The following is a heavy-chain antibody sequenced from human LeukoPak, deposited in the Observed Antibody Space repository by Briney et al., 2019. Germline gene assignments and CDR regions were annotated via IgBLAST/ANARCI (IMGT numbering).Heavy chain of an antibody. CDR2: ISAYNGNT. D-gene: IGHD3-22*01. CDR3: ARDPQATYYYDSSGLKYFQH. Sequence: ASVKVSCKASGYTFTSYGISWVRQAPGQGLEWMGWISAYNGNTNYAQKLQGRVTMTTDTSTSTACMELRSLRSEDTAVYYCARDPQATYYYDSSGLKYFQHWGQGTLVTVSS. V-gene: IGHV1-18*01. CDR1: GYTFTSYG. J-gene: IGHJ1*01.